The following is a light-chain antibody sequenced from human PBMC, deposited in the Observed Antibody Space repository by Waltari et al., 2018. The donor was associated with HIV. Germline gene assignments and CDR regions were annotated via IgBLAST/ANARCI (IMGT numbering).Light chain of an antibody. CDR1: PGAVSTSSS. CDR3: LLYDGGRRPSWV. Sequence: VVTQEPSLTVSPGGTVTLTCASSPGAVSTSSSPSWFQQRPGQAPRPLIFSSNKRHSWTPAHFCGSLLGDKSGLTLSPVQPEDEAYYYCLLYDGGRRPSWVFGGGTKLTVL. J-gene: IGLJ3*02. V-gene: IGLV7-43*01. CDR2: SSN.